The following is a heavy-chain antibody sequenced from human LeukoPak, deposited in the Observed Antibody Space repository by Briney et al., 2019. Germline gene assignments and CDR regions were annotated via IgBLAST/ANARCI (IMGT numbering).Heavy chain of an antibody. D-gene: IGHD5-24*01. V-gene: IGHV4-4*07. CDR3: ARDRGWLLRDYYYYMDV. CDR2: IYPRGST. Sequence: SETLSLTCTASGDSISSYYWSWIRQPAGKGLEWIGRIYPRGSTNYNPSLKSRVTMSVDTSRNQFSLKLSSVTAADTAVYYCARDRGWLLRDYYYYMDVWGKGTTVTISS. CDR1: GDSISSYY. J-gene: IGHJ6*03.